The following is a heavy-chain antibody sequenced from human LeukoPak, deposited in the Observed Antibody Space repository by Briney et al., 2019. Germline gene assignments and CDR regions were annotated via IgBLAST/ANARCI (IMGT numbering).Heavy chain of an antibody. V-gene: IGHV3-64*01. Sequence: GGSLRLSCAASGFTFSTCAMHWVRQAQGQGLEYVAAISGNGDGTYYENSVKGRFTISRDNSKNTLYLQMGSLRPEDMAVYYCAREVYAGNWFDPWGQGTLVTVSS. D-gene: IGHD2-8*01. CDR3: AREVYAGNWFDP. CDR1: GFTFSTCA. J-gene: IGHJ5*02. CDR2: ISGNGDGT.